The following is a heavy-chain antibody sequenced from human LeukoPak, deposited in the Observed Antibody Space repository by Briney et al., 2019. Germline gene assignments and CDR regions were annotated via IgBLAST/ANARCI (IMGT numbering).Heavy chain of an antibody. J-gene: IGHJ4*02. CDR1: GYTFTSYA. Sequence: SVTVSCKASGYTFTSYAIHWVRHAPGQRLEWVGWTHAVNIDTIYSQKLQERLTFTRDTSANTPYMALSSMRSEDTAVYYCAREYSGYDRGDYGYWGQGTLVTVPS. D-gene: IGHD5-12*01. V-gene: IGHV1-3*01. CDR2: THAVNIDT. CDR3: AREYSGYDRGDYGY.